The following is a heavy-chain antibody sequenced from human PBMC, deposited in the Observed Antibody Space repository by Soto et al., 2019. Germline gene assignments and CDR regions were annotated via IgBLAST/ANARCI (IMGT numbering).Heavy chain of an antibody. Sequence: QVQLVQSGTEVKKPGSSVKVSCKASGGTFRNYPINWVRQAPGQGLEWMGSIFPLTDIPDYAQNFQARLTISADKSTSTAYMELSSLTSDDPAMYFCARGPLVVLNYFESWGQGPLVTFSS. CDR3: ARGPLVVLNYFES. V-gene: IGHV1-69*02. CDR2: IFPLTDIP. CDR1: GGTFRNYP. J-gene: IGHJ4*02.